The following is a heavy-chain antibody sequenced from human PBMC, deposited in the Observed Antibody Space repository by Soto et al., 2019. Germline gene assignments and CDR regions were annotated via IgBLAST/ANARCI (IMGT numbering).Heavy chain of an antibody. CDR1: GFTFSSYA. CDR3: ARWDN. J-gene: IGHJ4*02. Sequence: PGGSLRLSCAASGFTFSSYAMSWVRQAPGKGLEWVSVIRSSGDRTYYADSVKGRFTISRDNAKNSLYMQMNSLRAEDTAVYYYARWDNWGQGSRVTVSS. CDR2: IRSSGDRT. V-gene: IGHV3-23*01. D-gene: IGHD1-26*01.